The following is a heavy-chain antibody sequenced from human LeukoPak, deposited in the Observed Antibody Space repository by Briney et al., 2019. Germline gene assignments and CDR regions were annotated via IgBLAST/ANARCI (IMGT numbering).Heavy chain of an antibody. V-gene: IGHV4-59*12. CDR3: ARAYGSGSPSADV. Sequence: PSETLSLTCTVSGGSISSYYWSWIWQPPGKGLEWIGYIYYSGSTNYNPSLKSRVTISVDTSKNQFSLKLSSVTAADTAVYYCARAYGSGSPSADVWGQGTTVTVSS. CDR1: GGSISSYY. J-gene: IGHJ6*02. CDR2: IYYSGST. D-gene: IGHD3-10*01.